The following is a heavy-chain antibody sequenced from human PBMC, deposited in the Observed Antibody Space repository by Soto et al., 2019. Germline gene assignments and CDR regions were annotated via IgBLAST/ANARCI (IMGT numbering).Heavy chain of an antibody. CDR2: ISSSSSTI. V-gene: IGHV3-48*01. CDR1: GFTFSSYS. D-gene: IGHD4-4*01. J-gene: IGHJ6*03. CDR3: ARDSHDYSNPYYYYMDV. Sequence: GESLKISCAASGFTFSSYSMNWVRQAPGKGLEWVSYISSSSSTIYYADSVKGRFTISRDNAKNSLYLQMNSLRAEDTAVYYCARDSHDYSNPYYYYMDVWGKGTTVTVSS.